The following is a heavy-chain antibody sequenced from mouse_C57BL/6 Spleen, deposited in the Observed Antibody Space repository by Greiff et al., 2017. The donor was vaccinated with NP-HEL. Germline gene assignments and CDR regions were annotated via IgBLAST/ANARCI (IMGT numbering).Heavy chain of an antibody. V-gene: IGHV5-17*01. J-gene: IGHJ1*03. CDR1: GFTFSDYG. Sequence: EVKLLESGGGLVKPGGSLKLSCAASGFTFSDYGMHWVRQAPEQGLEWVAYISSGSSTIYYADTVKGRFTISRDNAKNTLFLQMTSLRSEDTAMYYCARGDRSNYSLHWYFDVWGTGTTVTVSS. CDR2: ISSGSSTI. CDR3: ARGDRSNYSLHWYFDV. D-gene: IGHD2-5*01.